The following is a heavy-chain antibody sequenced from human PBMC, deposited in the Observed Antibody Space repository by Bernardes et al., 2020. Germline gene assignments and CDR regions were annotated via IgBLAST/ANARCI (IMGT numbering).Heavy chain of an antibody. CDR3: ARVGESVVLAIRRYWYFDL. J-gene: IGHJ2*01. Sequence: GGSLRLSCAASGFTFSSYAMIWVRQAPGKGLEWVSSVSSGSSYIYYADSVKGRFTVSKDNSKNTIYLQMNSLRAEDTAVYYCARVGESVVLAIRRYWYFDLWGRGTLVTVSS. CDR2: VSSGSSYI. CDR1: GFTFSSYA. D-gene: IGHD2-21*01. V-gene: IGHV3-21*06.